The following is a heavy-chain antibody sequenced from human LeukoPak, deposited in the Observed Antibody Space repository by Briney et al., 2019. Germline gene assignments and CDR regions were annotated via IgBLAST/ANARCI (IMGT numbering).Heavy chain of an antibody. D-gene: IGHD3-10*01. Sequence: GGSLRLSCAASGFTFSSYSMNWVRHAPGKGLEWVSYIGHTGSITDYADSVKGRFTVSRDNAKNSLYLQMNTLRAEDTAVYYCVRDGAVVTSGSYPWRYFQYWGLGTLVTVSS. CDR1: GFTFSSYS. J-gene: IGHJ1*01. CDR3: VRDGAVVTSGSYPWRYFQY. V-gene: IGHV3-48*04. CDR2: IGHTGSIT.